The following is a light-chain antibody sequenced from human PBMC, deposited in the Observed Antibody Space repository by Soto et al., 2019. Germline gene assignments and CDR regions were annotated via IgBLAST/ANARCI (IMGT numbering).Light chain of an antibody. CDR3: TSYTSIIAVV. CDR1: SNDIGAYNY. V-gene: IGLV2-14*03. J-gene: IGLJ2*01. Sequence: SVLTQPASVSGSPGQSITISCTGTSNDIGAYNYVSWYQQHPGKAPKLLIYDVTNRPSGVSDRFSGSKSGRTASLTISGLQPEDEADYYCTSYTSIIAVVFGGGTKLTVL. CDR2: DVT.